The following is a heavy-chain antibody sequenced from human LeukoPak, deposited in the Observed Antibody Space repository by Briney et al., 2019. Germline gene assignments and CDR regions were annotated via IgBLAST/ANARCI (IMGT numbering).Heavy chain of an antibody. J-gene: IGHJ4*02. CDR3: AKRGPIYSSSPGNYFDY. D-gene: IGHD6-6*01. CDR2: ISGSDDGT. V-gene: IGHV3-23*01. Sequence: GGSLRLSCAASGFTFNSCGMTWVRQAPGKGLEWVSSISGSDDGTYYADSVKGRFAISRDNSKNTLYLQMNSLRAEDTAVYYCAKRGPIYSSSPGNYFDYWGQGTLVTVSS. CDR1: GFTFNSCG.